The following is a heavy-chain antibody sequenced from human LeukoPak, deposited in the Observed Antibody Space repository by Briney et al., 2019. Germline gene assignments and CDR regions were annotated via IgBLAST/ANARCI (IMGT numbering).Heavy chain of an antibody. Sequence: GGSLRLSCATSGFTLSLAWMHWVRQAPGKGLERVSRIKYDGSYTNYADSVKGRFTISRDNARNTLSLHMISLRAEDTAVYFCVRDGDAYNFDFWGQGVLVTVSS. J-gene: IGHJ4*02. CDR3: VRDGDAYNFDF. CDR2: IKYDGSYT. D-gene: IGHD5-24*01. CDR1: GFTLSLAW. V-gene: IGHV3-74*01.